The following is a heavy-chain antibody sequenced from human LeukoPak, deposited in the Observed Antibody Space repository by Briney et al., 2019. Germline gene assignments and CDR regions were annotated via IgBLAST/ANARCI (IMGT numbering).Heavy chain of an antibody. CDR2: ITPIFGTG. D-gene: IGHD6-13*01. V-gene: IGHV1-69*05. Sequence: SVKVSCXASGGTFSSYAISWVRLAPGHRLEWIGGITPIFGTGNCAQKFQGRVTITTDESTSTAYMELSSLRSEDTAVYYCARAYSSGYLSSSWNAPFDPWGQGTLVTVSS. J-gene: IGHJ5*02. CDR3: ARAYSSGYLSSSWNAPFDP. CDR1: GGTFSSYA.